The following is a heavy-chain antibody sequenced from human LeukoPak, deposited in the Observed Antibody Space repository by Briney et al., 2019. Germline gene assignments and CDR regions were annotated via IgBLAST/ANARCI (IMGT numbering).Heavy chain of an antibody. CDR2: IYYTGST. D-gene: IGHD5-18*01. Sequence: SETLSLTCTVSGGSISSGSYYWNWIRQPPGKGLEWIGYIYYTGSTSYNPSLKSRVTISLDTSKNQFSLKLSSVTAADTAVYYRARLTWDTTMVRYYFDFWGQGTLVTVSS. CDR3: ARLTWDTTMVRYYFDF. CDR1: GGSISSGSYY. V-gene: IGHV4-61*01. J-gene: IGHJ4*02.